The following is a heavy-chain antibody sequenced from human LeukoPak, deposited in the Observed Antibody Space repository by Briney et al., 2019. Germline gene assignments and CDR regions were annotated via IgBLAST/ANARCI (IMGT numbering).Heavy chain of an antibody. D-gene: IGHD3-22*01. V-gene: IGHV1-18*04. Sequence: ASVKVSCKASGYTFTGYYMHWVRQAPGQGLEWMGWISAYNGNTNYAQKLQGRVTMTTDTSTSTAYMELRSLRSDDTAVYYCATHPDEYYYDSSGHGAYFDYWGQGTLVTVSS. CDR1: GYTFTGYY. CDR2: ISAYNGNT. CDR3: ATHPDEYYYDSSGHGAYFDY. J-gene: IGHJ4*02.